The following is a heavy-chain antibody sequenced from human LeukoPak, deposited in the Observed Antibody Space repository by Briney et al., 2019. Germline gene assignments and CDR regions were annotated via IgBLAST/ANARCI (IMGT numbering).Heavy chain of an antibody. CDR2: IIPIFGTA. J-gene: IGHJ6*03. V-gene: IGHV1-69*06. CDR1: GGTFSSYA. Sequence: GASVKVSCKASGGTFSSYAISWVRQAPGQGLEWMGGIIPIFGTANYAQKFQGRVTITADKSTSTAYMELSSLRSDDTAVYYCARNGVRGVSFFYYYMDVWGKGTTVTISS. D-gene: IGHD3-10*01. CDR3: ARNGVRGVSFFYYYMDV.